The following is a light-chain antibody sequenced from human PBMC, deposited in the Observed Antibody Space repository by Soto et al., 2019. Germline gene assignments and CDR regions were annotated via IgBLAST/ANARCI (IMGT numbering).Light chain of an antibody. V-gene: IGLV2-11*01. Sequence: QSVLTQPRSVSGSPGQSVTISCTGTSSDVGNYNYVSWYQQHPGKAPKLMISDVGKRPSGVPDRFSGSNSGNTASLTISGLQAEDEADYYCCSYAGSATYVFGSGTKVT. CDR3: CSYAGSATYV. CDR1: SSDVGNYNY. CDR2: DVG. J-gene: IGLJ1*01.